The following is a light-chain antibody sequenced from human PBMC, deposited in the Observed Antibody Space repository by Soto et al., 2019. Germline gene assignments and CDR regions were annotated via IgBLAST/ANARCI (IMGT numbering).Light chain of an antibody. CDR3: QDYNSWLLA. V-gene: IGKV3-15*01. CDR1: QSVSSN. J-gene: IGKJ4*01. CDR2: GAS. Sequence: EIVMTQSPATLSVSPGERATLSCRASQSVSSNLAWYQQKPGQAPRLLIYGASTRATGIPARFSGSGSGTEFTPTISSLLSEDFAVYYCQDYNSWLLAFGGGTKVEIE.